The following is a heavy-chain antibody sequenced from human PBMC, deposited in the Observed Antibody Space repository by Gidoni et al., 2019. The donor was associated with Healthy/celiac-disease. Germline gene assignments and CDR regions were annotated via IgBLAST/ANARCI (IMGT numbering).Heavy chain of an antibody. J-gene: IGHJ4*02. Sequence: GRFTISRDNSKNTLYLQMNSLRAEDTAVYYCARDGAVAGNGVFDYWGQGTLVTVSS. D-gene: IGHD6-19*01. V-gene: IGHV3-30*07. CDR3: ARDGAVAGNGVFDY.